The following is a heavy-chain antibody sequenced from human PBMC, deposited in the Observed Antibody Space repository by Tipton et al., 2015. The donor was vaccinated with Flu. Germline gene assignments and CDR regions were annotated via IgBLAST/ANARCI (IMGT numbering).Heavy chain of an antibody. J-gene: IGHJ5*02. V-gene: IGHV4-59*01. Sequence: LRLSCTVSGGSISSYYWSWIRQPPGKGLEWIGCIYYSGSTNYNPSLKSRVTISVDTSKNQFSLKLSSVTAADTAVYYCAREGSSWYRNWFDPWGQGTLVTVSS. D-gene: IGHD6-13*01. CDR1: GGSISSYY. CDR2: IYYSGST. CDR3: AREGSSWYRNWFDP.